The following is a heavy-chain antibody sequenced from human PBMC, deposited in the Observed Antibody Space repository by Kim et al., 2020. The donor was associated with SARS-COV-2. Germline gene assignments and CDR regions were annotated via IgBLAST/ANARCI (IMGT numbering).Heavy chain of an antibody. CDR3: ARVASSIAVAVAFDP. CDR2: IYYSGST. V-gene: IGHV4-59*01. J-gene: IGHJ5*02. CDR1: GGSISSYY. Sequence: SETLSLTCTVSGGSISSYYWSWIRQPPGKGLEWIGYIYYSGSTNYNPSHKSRVTISVDTSKNQFSLNLSSVTAADTAVYYCARVASSIAVAVAFDPWGQGTLVTVSS. D-gene: IGHD6-19*01.